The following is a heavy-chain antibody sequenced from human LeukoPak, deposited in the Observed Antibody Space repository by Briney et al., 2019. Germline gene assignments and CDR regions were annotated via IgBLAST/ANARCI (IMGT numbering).Heavy chain of an antibody. D-gene: IGHD7-27*01. J-gene: IGHJ4*02. CDR1: GYSFADYY. V-gene: IGHV1-2*02. Sequence: ASVKVSCKASGYSFADYYMHWVRQAPGHGLEWMGWIKPNSGDTRSAQKFQGRVIMTRDTSTGTAYMELSSLRYDDTAVYYCARSPIGLGFFDYWGQGTLVTVSS. CDR2: IKPNSGDT. CDR3: ARSPIGLGFFDY.